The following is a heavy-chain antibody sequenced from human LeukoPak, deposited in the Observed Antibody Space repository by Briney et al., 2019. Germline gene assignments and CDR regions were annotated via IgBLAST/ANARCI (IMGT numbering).Heavy chain of an antibody. CDR3: ASLSSAITGDAFDI. CDR2: INPSGGST. V-gene: IGHV1-46*01. CDR1: RYTFSSYY. Sequence: ASVKVSCKASRYTFSSYYMHWVRQAPGQGLERMGIINPSGGSTSYAQKFQGRVTVTRDTSTSTDYMELSSLRSEDTAVYYCASLSSAITGDAFDIWGQGTVVTVSS. D-gene: IGHD2-2*01. J-gene: IGHJ3*02.